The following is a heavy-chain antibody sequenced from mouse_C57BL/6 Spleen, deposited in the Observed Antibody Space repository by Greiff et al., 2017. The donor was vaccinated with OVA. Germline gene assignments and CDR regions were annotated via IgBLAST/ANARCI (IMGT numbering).Heavy chain of an antibody. Sequence: QVQLQQPGAELVMPGASVKLSCKASGYTFTSYWMHWVKQRPGQGLEWIGEIDPSDSYTNYNQKFKGKSTLTVDQSSSTAYMQLSSLTSEDSAVYYCARWLLRYFDVWGTGTTVTVSS. CDR1: GYTFTSYW. D-gene: IGHD2-3*01. V-gene: IGHV1-69*01. CDR3: ARWLLRYFDV. J-gene: IGHJ1*03. CDR2: IDPSDSYT.